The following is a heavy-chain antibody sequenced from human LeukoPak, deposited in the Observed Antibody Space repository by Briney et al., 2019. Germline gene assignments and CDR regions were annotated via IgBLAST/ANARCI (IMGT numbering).Heavy chain of an antibody. CDR3: AYGSGSYYEGAPNWFDP. D-gene: IGHD3-10*01. V-gene: IGHV4-34*01. J-gene: IGHJ5*02. CDR2: INHSGST. CDR1: GGSFSGYY. Sequence: SETLSLTCAVYGGSFSGYYWSWIRQPPGKGLEWMGGINHSGSTNYNPSLKSRLTISVDTSQNQFSLKLSSVTAEATAVYASAYGSGSYYEGAPNWFDPWGQGTLVTVSS.